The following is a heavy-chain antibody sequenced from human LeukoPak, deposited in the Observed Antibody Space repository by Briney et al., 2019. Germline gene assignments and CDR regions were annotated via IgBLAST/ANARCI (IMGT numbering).Heavy chain of an antibody. V-gene: IGHV4-31*03. J-gene: IGHJ4*02. D-gene: IGHD2-15*01. CDR3: AGCSGGSPIDAFHI. CDR2: IYYSGSN. CDR1: GGSINSGAYY. Sequence: SETLSLTCTVSGGSINSGAYYWSWIRQHPGKGLEWIGYIYYSGSNYYNPSLKSRVTISVDTSKNQFSLKLSSVTAADTAVYYCAGCSGGSPIDAFHIWGQGTLVTVSS.